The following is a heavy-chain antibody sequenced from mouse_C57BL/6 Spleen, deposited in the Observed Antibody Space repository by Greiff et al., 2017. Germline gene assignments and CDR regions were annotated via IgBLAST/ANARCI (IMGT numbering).Heavy chain of an antibody. V-gene: IGHV1-55*01. J-gene: IGHJ1*03. CDR3: ALVHYYGSSDWYFDV. CDR2: VYPGSGST. D-gene: IGHD1-1*01. Sequence: QVTLKESGAELVKPGASVKMSCKASGYTFTSYWITWVKQRPGQGLEWIGDVYPGSGSTNYNEKFKSKATLTVDTSSSTAYMQLSSLTSEDSAVYYCALVHYYGSSDWYFDVWGTGTTVTVSS. CDR1: GYTFTSYW.